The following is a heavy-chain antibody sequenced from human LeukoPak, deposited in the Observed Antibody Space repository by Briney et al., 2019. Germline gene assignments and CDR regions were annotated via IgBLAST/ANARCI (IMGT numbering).Heavy chain of an antibody. CDR3: ATLVVVVPAAIRYYYYGMDV. Sequence: GGSLRLSCAASGFTFSSYSMNWVRQAPGKGLEWVSSISSSSSYIYYADSVKGRFTISRDNAKNSLYLQMNSLRAEDTAVYYCATLVVVVPAAIRYYYYGMDVWGQGTTVTVSS. V-gene: IGHV3-21*01. J-gene: IGHJ6*02. CDR1: GFTFSSYS. D-gene: IGHD2-2*02. CDR2: ISSSSSYI.